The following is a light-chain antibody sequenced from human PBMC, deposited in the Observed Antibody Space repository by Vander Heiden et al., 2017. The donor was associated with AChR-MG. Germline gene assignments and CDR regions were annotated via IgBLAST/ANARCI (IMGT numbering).Light chain of an antibody. Sequence: EIVLTQSPSTLSLSPGERATLNCRASQSVSSSYLAWYQQKPGQAPRLLIYGASSRATGIPDRFSGSGSGTDFTLTISRLEPEDFAVYYCQQYGSSQWTFGQGTKVEIK. V-gene: IGKV3-20*01. CDR1: QSVSSSY. CDR2: GAS. CDR3: QQYGSSQWT. J-gene: IGKJ1*01.